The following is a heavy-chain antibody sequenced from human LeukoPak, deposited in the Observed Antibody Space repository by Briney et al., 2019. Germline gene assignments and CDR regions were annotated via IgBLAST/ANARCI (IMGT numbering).Heavy chain of an antibody. D-gene: IGHD1-20*01. CDR3: AKTELAPGYNWNLDY. CDR1: GGTFSSYA. J-gene: IGHJ4*02. V-gene: IGHV1-69*05. CDR2: IIPIFGTA. Sequence: SVKVSCKASGGTFSSYAISWVRQAPGQGREWMGGIIPIFGTANYAQKFQGRVTITTDESTSTAYMELSSLRSEDTAVDYCAKTELAPGYNWNLDYWGQGTLVTVSS.